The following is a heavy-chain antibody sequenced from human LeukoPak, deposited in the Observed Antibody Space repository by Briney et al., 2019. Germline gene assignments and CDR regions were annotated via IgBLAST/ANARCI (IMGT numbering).Heavy chain of an antibody. D-gene: IGHD3-16*01. CDR1: GFTFSSYA. CDR2: ISGSSATT. V-gene: IGHV3-23*01. J-gene: IGHJ3*02. Sequence: GGSLRLSCAASGFTFSSYAMNWVRQAPGKGLEGVSFISGSSATTYYADSVKGRFTISRDNSKNTLFLHMNSLRAEDTAVYSCTREYYDTTLGAFDIWGQGTMVTVSS. CDR3: TREYYDTTLGAFDI.